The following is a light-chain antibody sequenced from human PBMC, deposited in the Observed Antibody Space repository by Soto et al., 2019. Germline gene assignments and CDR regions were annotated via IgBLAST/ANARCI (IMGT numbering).Light chain of an antibody. V-gene: IGKV1-39*01. CDR3: QQTYIAPRA. CDR2: AAS. CDR1: QSIDTY. Sequence: DIQLTQSPSSLSASLGDIVTITCRASQSIDTYIHWYQEKPGKVSKLLIYAASSLASGVPSRFSGSGSGAVFTLTISSLQPEDFATYYCQQTYIAPRAFGQGTKVDI. J-gene: IGKJ1*01.